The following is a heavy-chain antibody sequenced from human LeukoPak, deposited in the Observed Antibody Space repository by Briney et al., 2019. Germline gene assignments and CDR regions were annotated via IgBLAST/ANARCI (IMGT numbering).Heavy chain of an antibody. CDR3: AKGEGGSGSYINAFDI. V-gene: IGHV3-23*01. CDR1: GFTFNSYA. Sequence: GGSLRLSCAASGFTFNSYAMSWVRQAPRKGLEWVSAISGSGSTTYYADSAKGRFTMSRDNSKNTLYLHMNRLRGEDTAVYYCAKGEGGSGSYINAFDIWGQGTMVTVSS. D-gene: IGHD3-10*01. J-gene: IGHJ3*02. CDR2: ISGSGSTT.